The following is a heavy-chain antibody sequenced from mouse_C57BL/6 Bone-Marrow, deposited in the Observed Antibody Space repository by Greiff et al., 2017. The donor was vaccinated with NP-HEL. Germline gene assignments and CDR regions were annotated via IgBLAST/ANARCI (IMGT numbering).Heavy chain of an antibody. V-gene: IGHV5-12*01. CDR1: GFTFSDYY. CDR2: ISNGGGST. CDR3: ARPLNYYAMDY. J-gene: IGHJ4*01. Sequence: EVKLMESGGGLVQPGGSLKLSCAASGFTFSDYYMYWVRQTPEKRLEWVAYISNGGGSTYYPDTVKGRFTISRDNAKNTLYLQMSRLKSEDTAMYYCARPLNYYAMDYWGQGTSVTVSS.